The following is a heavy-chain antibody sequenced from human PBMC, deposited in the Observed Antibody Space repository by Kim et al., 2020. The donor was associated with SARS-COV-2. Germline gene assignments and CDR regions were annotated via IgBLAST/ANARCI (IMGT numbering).Heavy chain of an antibody. CDR1: GFTVSSNY. Sequence: GGSLRLSCAASGFTVSSNYMSWVRQAPGKGLEWVSVIYSGGSTYYADSVKGRFTISRHNSKNTLYLQMNSLRAEDTAVYYCARGGGIRITMVRGVHRNDAFDIWGKGTMVTVSS. V-gene: IGHV3-53*04. CDR2: IYSGGST. CDR3: ARGGGIRITMVRGVHRNDAFDI. J-gene: IGHJ3*02. D-gene: IGHD3-10*01.